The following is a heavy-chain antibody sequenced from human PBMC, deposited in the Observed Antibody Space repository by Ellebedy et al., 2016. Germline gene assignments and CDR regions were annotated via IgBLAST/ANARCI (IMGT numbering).Heavy chain of an antibody. Sequence: ASVKVSCKASGYTFINYYMHWVRQAPGQGLEWMGIINPRSGTTNYSQKFQGRVTMTRDTSTGTVYMDLSSLRSDDTAVYFCARGLVGPTAYWGQGTLVTVSS. D-gene: IGHD1-26*01. J-gene: IGHJ4*02. CDR1: GYTFINYY. V-gene: IGHV1-46*01. CDR2: INPRSGTT. CDR3: ARGLVGPTAY.